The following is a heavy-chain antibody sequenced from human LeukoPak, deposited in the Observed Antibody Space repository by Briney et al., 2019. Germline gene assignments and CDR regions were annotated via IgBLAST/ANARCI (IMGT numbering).Heavy chain of an antibody. CDR2: ISSSSSYI. CDR1: GFIISSYS. Sequence: GGSLRLSCAASGFIISSYSMNWVRQAPGKGLEWVSSISSSSSYIYYADSVKGRFTISRDNAKNSLYLQMNSLRAEDTAVYYCVRGGSWCLNDWGQGTLVTVSS. D-gene: IGHD6-13*01. CDR3: VRGGSWCLND. J-gene: IGHJ4*02. V-gene: IGHV3-21*01.